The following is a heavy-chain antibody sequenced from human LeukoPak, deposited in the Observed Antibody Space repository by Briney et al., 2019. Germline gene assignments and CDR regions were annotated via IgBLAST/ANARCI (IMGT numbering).Heavy chain of an antibody. D-gene: IGHD3-16*02. J-gene: IGHJ4*02. V-gene: IGHV4-38-2*02. CDR1: GYSINSVYY. Sequence: TSETLSLTCTVSGYSINSVYYWGWIRQPPEKGLEWIGSIHHSGTTYYNPSLKSRVTISMDTSRNQFSLKLTSVTAADTAVYYCARGSSYYDYVWGSYRGQFDYWGQGTLVTVSS. CDR2: IHHSGTT. CDR3: ARGSSYYDYVWGSYRGQFDY.